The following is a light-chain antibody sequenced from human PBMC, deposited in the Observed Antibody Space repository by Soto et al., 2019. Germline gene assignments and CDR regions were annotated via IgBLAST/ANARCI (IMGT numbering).Light chain of an antibody. J-gene: IGKJ4*01. CDR1: QGIGND. CDR2: GAS. CDR3: QRHNSAPLT. Sequence: DIQMTQSPSSLSASVGDRVTITCRASQGIGNDLAWYQQRPGKLPNLLIYGASTMQSGVPSRFSGSGSGTDFTLTISSLQPDDIATYYCQRHNSAPLTFGGGTKVDIK. V-gene: IGKV1-27*01.